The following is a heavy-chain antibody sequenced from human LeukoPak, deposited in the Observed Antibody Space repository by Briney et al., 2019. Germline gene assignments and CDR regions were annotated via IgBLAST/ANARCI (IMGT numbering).Heavy chain of an antibody. V-gene: IGHV4-39*07. J-gene: IGHJ4*02. D-gene: IGHD3-3*01. CDR1: GGSISSSSYY. CDR2: IYYSGST. CDR3: ARGLGDLIFGVVIQYYFDY. Sequence: PSETLSLTCTVSGGSISSSSYYWGWIRQPPGKGLEWIGSIYYSGSTYYNPSLKSRVTISVDTSKNQFSLKLSSVTAADTAVYYCARGLGDLIFGVVIQYYFDYWGQGTLVTVSS.